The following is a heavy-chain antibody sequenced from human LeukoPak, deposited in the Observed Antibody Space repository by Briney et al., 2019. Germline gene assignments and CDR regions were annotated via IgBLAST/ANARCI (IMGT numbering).Heavy chain of an antibody. Sequence: PSETLSLTCTVSGGSISSYYWSWIRQPPGKGLEWIGYIYYSGSTNYNPSLKSRVTISVDTSKNQFSLKLSSVTAADTAVYYCARGQAMVTLFDYWGQGTLVTVSS. J-gene: IGHJ4*02. CDR3: ARGQAMVTLFDY. CDR2: IYYSGST. V-gene: IGHV4-59*01. CDR1: GGSISSYY. D-gene: IGHD5-18*01.